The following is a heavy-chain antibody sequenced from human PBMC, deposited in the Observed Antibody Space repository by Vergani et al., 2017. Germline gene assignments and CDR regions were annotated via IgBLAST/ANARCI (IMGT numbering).Heavy chain of an antibody. V-gene: IGHV3-30*02. CDR2: IGYDGRIK. CDR3: ARDFSLTYSNYDNYYYYMDV. D-gene: IGHD4-11*01. Sequence: QVQLVETGGGVVQPGGSLRLYCATSGFSFYTYGAHWVRQAPGKGLEWVAFIGYDGRIKYNVDSVKGRFTISRDTSKKTLSLQMRSLRADDTAVYYCARDFSLTYSNYDNYYYYMDVWGKGTTVTVSS. CDR1: GFSFYTYG. J-gene: IGHJ6*03.